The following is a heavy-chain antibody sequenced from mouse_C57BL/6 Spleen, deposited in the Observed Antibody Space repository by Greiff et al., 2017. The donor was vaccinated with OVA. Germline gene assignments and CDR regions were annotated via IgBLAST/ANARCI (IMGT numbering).Heavy chain of an antibody. J-gene: IGHJ4*01. Sequence: QVQLQQSGPELVKPGASVKISCKASGYAFSSSWMNWVKQRPGKGLEWIGQIYPGDGDTNYNGKFKGKATLTADKSSSTAYMQLSSLTSEDSAVYFCACTTVVNYAMDYWGQGTSVTVSS. CDR2: IYPGDGDT. CDR1: GYAFSSSW. CDR3: ACTTVVNYAMDY. D-gene: IGHD1-1*01. V-gene: IGHV1-82*01.